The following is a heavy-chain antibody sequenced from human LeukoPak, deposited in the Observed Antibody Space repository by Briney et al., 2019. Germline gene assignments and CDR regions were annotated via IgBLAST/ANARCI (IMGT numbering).Heavy chain of an antibody. V-gene: IGHV4-39*01. J-gene: IGHJ1*01. Sequence: SETLSLTCTVSGGSISSSSYYWGWIRQPPGKGLEWIGSIYYSGSTYYNPSLKSRVTISVDTSKNQFSLKLSSVTAADTAVYYCARVVPAAIGYYQHWGQGTLVTVSS. D-gene: IGHD2-2*02. CDR1: GGSISSSSYY. CDR2: IYYSGST. CDR3: ARVVPAAIGYYQH.